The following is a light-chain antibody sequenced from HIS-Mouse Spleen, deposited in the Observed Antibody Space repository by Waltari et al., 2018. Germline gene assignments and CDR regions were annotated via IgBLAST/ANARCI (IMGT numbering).Light chain of an antibody. CDR1: ALPNKY. V-gene: IGLV3-10*01. CDR3: YSTDSSGNHRV. J-gene: IGLJ2*01. Sequence: SYELTQPPSVSVSPGQTARITCSGNALPNKYPYLYQQKSGQAPALVIYEDSNRPTGIPERFSGSSSGTMATLTISGAQVEDEADYYCYSTDSSGNHRVFGGGTKLTVL. CDR2: EDS.